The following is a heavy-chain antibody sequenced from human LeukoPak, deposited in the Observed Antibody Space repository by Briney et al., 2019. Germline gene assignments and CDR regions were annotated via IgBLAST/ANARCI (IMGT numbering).Heavy chain of an antibody. V-gene: IGHV3-21*01. CDR1: GFTFSSYS. D-gene: IGHD5-18*01. CDR2: ISSSSNYI. J-gene: IGHJ4*02. Sequence: GGSLRLSCAASGFTFSSYSMNWVRRAPGKGLEWVSSISSSSNYIYYADSVKGRFTISRDNAKNSLYLQMNSLRAEDTAVYYCATARGYNYGSFDYWGQGTLVTVSS. CDR3: ATARGYNYGSFDY.